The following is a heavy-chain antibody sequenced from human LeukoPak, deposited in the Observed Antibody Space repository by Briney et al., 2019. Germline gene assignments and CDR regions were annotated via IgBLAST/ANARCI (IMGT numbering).Heavy chain of an antibody. CDR2: IYYSGST. CDR3: ARRNLRSGSPLDC. J-gene: IGHJ4*02. V-gene: IGHV4-59*08. D-gene: IGHD3-10*01. CDR1: GGSISSYY. Sequence: KPSETLSLTCTVSGGSISSYYWSWIRQPPGKGLEWIGYIYYSGSTNYNPSLKSRVTISVDTSKNQFSLKLSSVTAADTAVYYCARRNLRSGSPLDCWGQGTLVTVSS.